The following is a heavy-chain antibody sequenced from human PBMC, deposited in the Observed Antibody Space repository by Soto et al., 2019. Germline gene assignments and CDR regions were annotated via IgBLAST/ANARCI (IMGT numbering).Heavy chain of an antibody. Sequence: PETLSLTCTFSGSSIVGYYWTWIRQSPERGLEWIGYIHYSGSANYNPSLNSRLTMSVDRSKSQFSMKLASVTAANTAVYYSARGVGGSDLNWFDPWGQGTLVTVSS. CDR2: IHYSGSA. D-gene: IGHD6-19*01. CDR1: GSSIVGYY. J-gene: IGHJ5*02. V-gene: IGHV4-59*12. CDR3: ARGVGGSDLNWFDP.